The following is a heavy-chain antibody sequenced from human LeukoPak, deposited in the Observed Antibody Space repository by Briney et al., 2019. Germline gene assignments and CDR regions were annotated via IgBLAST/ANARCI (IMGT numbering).Heavy chain of an antibody. CDR2: INHSGST. V-gene: IGHV4-34*01. CDR3: ARGPHYDFWSGYPDYGMDV. J-gene: IGHJ6*02. Sequence: SETLSLTCAAYGGSFSGYYWSWIRQPPGKGLEWIGEINHSGSTNYNPSLKSRVTISVDTSKNQFSLKLSSVTAADTAVYYCARGPHYDFWSGYPDYGMDVWGQGTTVTVSS. CDR1: GGSFSGYY. D-gene: IGHD3-3*01.